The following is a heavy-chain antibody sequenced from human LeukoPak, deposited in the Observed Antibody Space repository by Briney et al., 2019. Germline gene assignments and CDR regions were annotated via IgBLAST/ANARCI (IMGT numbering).Heavy chain of an antibody. D-gene: IGHD5-12*01. Sequence: PGGSLRLSCATSGFIFSHHGMNWVRQAPGKGLEWVSGINSDGSSTSYADSVKGPFTISRDNAKNTLYLQMNSLRAEDTAVYYCARRDPVALYWGQGTLVTVSS. CDR1: GFIFSHHG. J-gene: IGHJ4*02. V-gene: IGHV3-74*01. CDR3: ARRDPVALY. CDR2: INSDGSST.